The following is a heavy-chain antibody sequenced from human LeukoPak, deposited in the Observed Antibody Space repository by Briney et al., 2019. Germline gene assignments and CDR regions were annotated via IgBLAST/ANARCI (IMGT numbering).Heavy chain of an antibody. CDR3: AKETPGGVTFDY. J-gene: IGHJ4*02. CDR2: ISGSGGST. CDR1: GFTFSIYA. V-gene: IGHV3-23*01. D-gene: IGHD3-16*01. Sequence: GGSLRLSCAASGFTFSIYAMSWVRQAPGKGLEWVSAISGSGGSTYYADSVKGRFIISRDNSKNTLFLQMSSLRAEDTAVYYCAKETPGGVTFDYWGQGTLVTVSS.